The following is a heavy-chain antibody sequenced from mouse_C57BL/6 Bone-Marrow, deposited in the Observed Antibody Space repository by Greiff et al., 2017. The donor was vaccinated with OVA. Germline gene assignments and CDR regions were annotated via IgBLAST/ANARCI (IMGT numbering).Heavy chain of an antibody. J-gene: IGHJ1*03. CDR2: IYWDDDK. CDR3: ARNLPRGYFDV. CDR1: GFSLSTSGMG. Sequence: QVTLKESGPGILQSSQTLSLTCSFSGFSLSTSGMGVSWIRQPSGKGLEWLAHIYWDDDKRYNPSLKSRLTISKDTSRNQVFLKITSVDTADTATYYCARNLPRGYFDVWGTGTTVTVSS. V-gene: IGHV8-12*01.